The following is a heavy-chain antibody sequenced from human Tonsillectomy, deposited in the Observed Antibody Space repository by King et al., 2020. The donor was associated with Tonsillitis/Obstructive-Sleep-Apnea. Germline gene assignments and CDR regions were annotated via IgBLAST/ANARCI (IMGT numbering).Heavy chain of an antibody. CDR1: GYTFTSYA. V-gene: IGHV7-4-1*02. CDR3: ARGPQNGYYDFWSGYLDY. CDR2: INTNTGNP. Sequence: VQLVESGSELKKPGASVKVSCKASGYTFTSYAMNWVRQAPGQGLEWMGWINTNTGNPTYAQGFTGRFVFSLDTSVSTAYLQISSLTAEDTAVYYCARGPQNGYYDFWSGYLDYWGQGTLVTVSS. D-gene: IGHD3-3*01. J-gene: IGHJ4*02.